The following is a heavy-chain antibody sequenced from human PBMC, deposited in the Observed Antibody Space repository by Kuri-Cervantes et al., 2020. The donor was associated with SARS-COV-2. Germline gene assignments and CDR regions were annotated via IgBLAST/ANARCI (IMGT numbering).Heavy chain of an antibody. CDR2: INTNTGNP. CDR3: ARGGNVLRFLDWFDP. J-gene: IGHJ5*02. V-gene: IGHV7-4-1*02. D-gene: IGHD3-3*01. CDR1: GYTFTSYA. Sequence: ASVKVSCKASGYTFTSYAMNWVRQAPGQGLEWMGWINTNTGNPTYAQGFTGRFVFSSDTSVSTAYLQISSLKAEDTAVYYCARGGNVLRFLDWFDPWGQGTLVTVSS.